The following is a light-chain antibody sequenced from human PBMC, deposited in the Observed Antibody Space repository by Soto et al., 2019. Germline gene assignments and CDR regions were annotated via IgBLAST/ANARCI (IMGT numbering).Light chain of an antibody. Sequence: EIVLTQSPATLSLSPGERATLSCRASQSVSSYLAWYQQKTGQAPRLLIYDASNRATGIPARFSGSGSGTAFTLTISSLEPEDFAVYYCQQRSNWPLTFGGGTKVEIK. V-gene: IGKV3-11*01. CDR2: DAS. CDR1: QSVSSY. J-gene: IGKJ4*01. CDR3: QQRSNWPLT.